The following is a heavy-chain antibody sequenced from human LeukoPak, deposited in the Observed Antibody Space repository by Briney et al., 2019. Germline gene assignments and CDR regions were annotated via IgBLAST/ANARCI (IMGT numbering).Heavy chain of an antibody. CDR3: ARDRTSGSYRRGMDY. V-gene: IGHV1-69*13. Sequence: GASVKVSCKASGGTFSSYAISWVRQAPGQGLEWMGGIIPIFGTANYAQKFQGRVTITADESTSTAYMELSSPRSDDTAVYYCARDRTSGSYRRGMDYWGQGTLVTVSS. J-gene: IGHJ4*02. CDR1: GGTFSSYA. D-gene: IGHD1-26*01. CDR2: IIPIFGTA.